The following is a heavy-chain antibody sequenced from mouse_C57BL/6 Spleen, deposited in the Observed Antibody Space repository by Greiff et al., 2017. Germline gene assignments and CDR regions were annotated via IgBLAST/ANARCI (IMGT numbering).Heavy chain of an antibody. D-gene: IGHD1-1*01. Sequence: QVQLQQPGAELVRPGSSVKLSCKASGYTFTSYWMHWVKQRPIQGLEWIGNIDPSDSETHYNQKFKDKATLTVDKSSSTAYMQLSSLTSEDSAVYYCAREGDGSSYGVDYWGQGTTLTVSS. CDR3: AREGDGSSYGVDY. J-gene: IGHJ2*01. CDR2: IDPSDSET. CDR1: GYTFTSYW. V-gene: IGHV1-52*01.